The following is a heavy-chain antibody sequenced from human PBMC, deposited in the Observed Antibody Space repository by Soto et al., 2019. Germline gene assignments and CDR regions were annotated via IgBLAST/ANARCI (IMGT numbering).Heavy chain of an antibody. V-gene: IGHV4-39*01. D-gene: IGHD1-26*01. Sequence: SETLSLTCTVSGGSISSSSHYWGWILQPPGKGLEWIGYIYYSGSTYYNPSLKSRVTISIDTSKNQFSLKVSSVTAADTALYYCARLREVFDEWERPKPFDSWGQGTLVTVSS. CDR1: GGSISSSSHY. J-gene: IGHJ4*02. CDR3: ARLREVFDEWERPKPFDS. CDR2: IYYSGST.